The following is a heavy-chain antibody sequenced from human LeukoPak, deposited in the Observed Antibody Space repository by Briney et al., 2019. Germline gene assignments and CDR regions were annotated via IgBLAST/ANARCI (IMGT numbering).Heavy chain of an antibody. CDR1: GYTFTGYY. V-gene: IGHV1-2*02. Sequence: ASVKVSCKASGYTFTGYYMHWVRQAPGQGLEWMGWINPNSGGTNYAQKFQGRVTITRDTSISTAYMELSRLRSDDTAVYYCARDYGETIFGVVINNWFDPWGQGTLVTVSS. CDR2: INPNSGGT. J-gene: IGHJ5*02. D-gene: IGHD3-3*01. CDR3: ARDYGETIFGVVINNWFDP.